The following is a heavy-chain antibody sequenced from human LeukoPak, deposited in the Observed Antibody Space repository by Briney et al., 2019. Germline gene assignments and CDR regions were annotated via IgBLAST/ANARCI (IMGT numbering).Heavy chain of an antibody. CDR2: IYSGGST. Sequence: PGGSLRLSCAASGFIVSNNYMNWVRQAPGKGLEWVSVIYSGGSTKYADSVKGRFTISRDNSKNTLYLQMNSLRAEDTAVYYCARSIRVVGAYFEYWGQGTLVSVSS. CDR1: GFIVSNNY. J-gene: IGHJ4*02. V-gene: IGHV3-53*01. CDR3: ARSIRVVGAYFEY. D-gene: IGHD6-6*01.